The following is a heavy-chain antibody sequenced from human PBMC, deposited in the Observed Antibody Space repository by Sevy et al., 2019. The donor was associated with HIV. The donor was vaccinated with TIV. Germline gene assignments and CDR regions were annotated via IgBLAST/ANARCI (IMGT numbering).Heavy chain of an antibody. CDR3: ARGSPDHYFGVDV. V-gene: IGHV4-59*01. CDR1: GGSISGYY. Sequence: SETLSLTCTVSGGSISGYYRSWIRQPPGKGLEWIGYHYYSGSTNYNPSLKSRVTISVDTSKNQFSLKLISVTAVDTAVYYSARGSPDHYFGVDVWGQGTTVTVSS. J-gene: IGHJ6*02. CDR2: HYYSGST.